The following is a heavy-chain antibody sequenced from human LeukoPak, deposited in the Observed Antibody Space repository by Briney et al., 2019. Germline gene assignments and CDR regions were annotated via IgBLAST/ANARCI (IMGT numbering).Heavy chain of an antibody. CDR2: IYYSGST. J-gene: IGHJ4*02. CDR3: ARPNGYSDY. D-gene: IGHD6-13*01. Sequence: SETLSLTCAVSGGSISSSNWWSWVRQPPGKGLEWIGSIYYSGSTYYNPSLKSRVTISVDTSKNQFSLKLSSVTAADTAVYYCARPNGYSDYWGQGTLVTVSS. CDR1: GGSISSSNW. V-gene: IGHV4-4*02.